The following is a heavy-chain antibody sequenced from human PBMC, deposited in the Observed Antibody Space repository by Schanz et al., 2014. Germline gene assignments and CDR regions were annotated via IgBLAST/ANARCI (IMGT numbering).Heavy chain of an antibody. CDR3: AKRFHCSGSHPFDY. V-gene: IGHV3-33*06. CDR1: GFTFSSYG. Sequence: QVQLVESGGGVVQPGRSLRLSCAASGFTFSSYGMHWVRQAPGKGLEWVAVIWYDGNNKFYADSVKGRFIISRDNSKNTLDLQMNSLRDDDTAVYYCAKRFHCSGSHPFDYWGQGTLVTVSS. J-gene: IGHJ4*02. D-gene: IGHD3-10*02. CDR2: IWYDGNNK.